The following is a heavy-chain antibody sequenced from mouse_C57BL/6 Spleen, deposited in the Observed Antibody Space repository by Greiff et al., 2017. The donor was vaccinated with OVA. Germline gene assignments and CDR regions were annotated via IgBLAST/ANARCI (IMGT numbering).Heavy chain of an antibody. Sequence: VMLVESGPGLVAPSQSLSITCTVSGFSLTSYAISWVRQPPGKGLEWLGVIWTGGGTNYNSALKSSLSISKDNSKSHVFLKMNSLQTDDTARYYCAGNSGGYYAMDYWGQGTSVTVSA. V-gene: IGHV2-9-1*01. CDR2: IWTGGGT. CDR3: AGNSGGYYAMDY. CDR1: GFSLTSYA. J-gene: IGHJ4*01.